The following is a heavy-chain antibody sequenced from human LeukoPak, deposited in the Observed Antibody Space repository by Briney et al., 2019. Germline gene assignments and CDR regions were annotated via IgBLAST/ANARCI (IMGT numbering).Heavy chain of an antibody. CDR1: GFTFKNAW. J-gene: IGHJ4*02. CDR3: ANSKSPTRHFDY. D-gene: IGHD4-11*01. Sequence: GGSLRLSCEASGFTFKNAWMNWVRQAPGKGLEWVGRIKDKGDGETRDYAASVKGRFFISRDDSKNTVHLQMNSLRIEDTAVYYCANSKSPTRHFDYWGQGTLVTVSS. CDR2: IKDKGDGETR. V-gene: IGHV3-15*01.